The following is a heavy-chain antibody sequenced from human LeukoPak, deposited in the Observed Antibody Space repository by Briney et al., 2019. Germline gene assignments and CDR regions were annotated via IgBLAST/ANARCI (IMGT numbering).Heavy chain of an antibody. CDR3: ARDSNGWYFDN. Sequence: PGGSLRLPCAASGFTVSTNYMSWVRQAPAKGLEWVSGIYSGGSGGATYYADSVKGRFTISRDNSKNTAYLQMNSLRAEDTAVYYCARDSNGWYFDNWGQGALVTVSS. V-gene: IGHV3-66*01. D-gene: IGHD6-19*01. J-gene: IGHJ4*02. CDR1: GFTVSTNY. CDR2: IYSGGSGGAT.